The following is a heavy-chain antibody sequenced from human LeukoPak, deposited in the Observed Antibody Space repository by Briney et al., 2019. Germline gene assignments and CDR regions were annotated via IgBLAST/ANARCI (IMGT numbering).Heavy chain of an antibody. CDR2: ISGYNGDI. CDR1: GYNLRSHG. V-gene: IGHV1-18*01. CDR3: AGSSVFGADTSPRYNSGMDV. Sequence: ASVKVSCKASGYNLRSHGITWVRQARGQGLEWMGWISGYNGDIKEAQKFQGRLTMTTETSTSTAYMELRSLRSDDTAVYYCAGSSVFGADTSPRYNSGMDVWGQGTTVIVSS. J-gene: IGHJ6*02. D-gene: IGHD3-16*01.